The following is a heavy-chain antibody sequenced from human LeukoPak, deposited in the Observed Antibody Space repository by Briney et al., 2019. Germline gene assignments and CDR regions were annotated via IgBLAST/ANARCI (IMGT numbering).Heavy chain of an antibody. V-gene: IGHV1-8*02. D-gene: IGHD3-22*01. CDR3: ARVSYDSSGTFRYYYYMDV. J-gene: IGHJ6*03. Sequence: ASVKVSCKASGYTFTGYYMHWVRQAPGQGLEWMGWMNPNSGNTGYAQKFQGRVTMTRNTSISTAYMELSSLRSEDTAVYYCARVSYDSSGTFRYYYYMDVWGKGTTVTISS. CDR1: GYTFTGYY. CDR2: MNPNSGNT.